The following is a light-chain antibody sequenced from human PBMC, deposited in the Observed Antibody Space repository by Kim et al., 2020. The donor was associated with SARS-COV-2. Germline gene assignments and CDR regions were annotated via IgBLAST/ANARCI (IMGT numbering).Light chain of an antibody. J-gene: IGLJ2*01. CDR3: TSYGGSNNLV. V-gene: IGLV2-8*01. CDR1: SSDVGGQKY. Sequence: QFALTQPPSASGSPGQSVTISCTGTSSDVGGQKYVSWYQQQPGKAPKLMIYEVNRRPSGVPDRFSGSKSGNTASLTVSRLQAEDEADYYCTSYGGSNNLVIGGGTKVTVL. CDR2: EVN.